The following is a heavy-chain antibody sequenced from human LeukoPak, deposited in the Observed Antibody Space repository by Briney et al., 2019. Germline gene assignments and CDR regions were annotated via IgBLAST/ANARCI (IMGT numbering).Heavy chain of an antibody. D-gene: IGHD3-10*01. CDR2: INRDGSTT. Sequence: GGSLRLSCGASGFTFSNYWVHWVRQAPGKGLVWVSRINRDGSTTKYADSVKGRFTVSRDNAKNTLNLQMNSLRAEDTAVYYCARDKKSGESSEIDYWGQGTLVTVSS. V-gene: IGHV3-74*03. J-gene: IGHJ4*02. CDR1: GFTFSNYW. CDR3: ARDKKSGESSEIDY.